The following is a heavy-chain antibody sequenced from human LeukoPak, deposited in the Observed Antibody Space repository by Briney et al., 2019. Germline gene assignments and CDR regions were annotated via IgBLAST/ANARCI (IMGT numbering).Heavy chain of an antibody. D-gene: IGHD1-7*01. CDR3: ARDELELDFDY. CDR1: GFTFSSYW. CDR2: ISSSSSTI. Sequence: GGSLRLSCAASGFTFSSYWMNWVRQAPGKGLEWVSYISSSSSTIYYADSVKGRFTISRDNAKNSLYLQMNSLRAEDTAVYYCARDELELDFDYWGQGTLVTVSS. J-gene: IGHJ4*02. V-gene: IGHV3-48*01.